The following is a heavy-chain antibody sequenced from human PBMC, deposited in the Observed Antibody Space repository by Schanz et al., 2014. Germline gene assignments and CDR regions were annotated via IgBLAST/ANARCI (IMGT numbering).Heavy chain of an antibody. CDR1: GFSFGSYA. Sequence: EVQLVESGGGLVKPGGSLRLSCAASGFSFGSYAMSWVRQAPGRGLEWVSALSARGHRTQYADSVMGRFTISSDISKNMLYLQMNSLRAEDTAVYFCARDGGRDGYNLAFDVWGQGTLVTVSS. CDR2: LSARGHRT. V-gene: IGHV3-23*04. CDR3: ARDGGRDGYNLAFDV. J-gene: IGHJ3*01. D-gene: IGHD5-12*01.